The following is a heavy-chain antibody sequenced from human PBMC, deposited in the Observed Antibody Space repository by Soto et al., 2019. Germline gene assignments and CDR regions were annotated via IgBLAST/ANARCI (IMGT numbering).Heavy chain of an antibody. Sequence: GGSLRLSCAASGYTFSSYAMSWVRQAPGKGLEWVSAISGSGGSTYYADSVKGRFTISRDNSKNTLYLQMNSLRAEDTAVYYCAKDRGPLDYYYYGMDVWGQGTTVTVSS. V-gene: IGHV3-23*01. CDR1: GYTFSSYA. CDR2: ISGSGGST. J-gene: IGHJ6*02. CDR3: AKDRGPLDYYYYGMDV.